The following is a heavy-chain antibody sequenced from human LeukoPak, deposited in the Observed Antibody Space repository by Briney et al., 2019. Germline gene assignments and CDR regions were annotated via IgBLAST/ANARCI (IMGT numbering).Heavy chain of an antibody. CDR1: GYTFTSYD. Sequence: ASVKVSCKASGYTFTSYDINWVRQATGQGLEWMGWMNPNSGNTGYAQKFQGRVTMTRDMSTSTVYMELSSLRSEDTAVYYCAREPPYYYDSSGYYDYWGQGTLVTVSS. CDR2: MNPNSGNT. V-gene: IGHV1-8*02. J-gene: IGHJ4*02. CDR3: AREPPYYYDSSGYYDY. D-gene: IGHD3-22*01.